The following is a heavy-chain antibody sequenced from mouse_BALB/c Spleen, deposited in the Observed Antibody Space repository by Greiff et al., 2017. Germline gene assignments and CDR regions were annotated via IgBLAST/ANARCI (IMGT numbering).Heavy chain of an antibody. V-gene: IGHV5-12-1*01. D-gene: IGHD2-4*01. CDR3: SRQLYTMITTAFAY. Sequence: EVQLVESGGGLVKPGGSLKLSCAASGFAFSSYDMSWVRQTPEKRLEWVAYISSGGGSTYYPDTVKGRFTISRDNAKNTLYLQMSSLKSEDTAMYYCSRQLYTMITTAFAYWGQGTLVTVSA. CDR2: ISSGGGST. CDR1: GFAFSSYD. J-gene: IGHJ3*01.